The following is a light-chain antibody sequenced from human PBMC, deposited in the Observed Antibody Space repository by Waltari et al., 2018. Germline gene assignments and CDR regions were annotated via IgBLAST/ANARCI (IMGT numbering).Light chain of an antibody. CDR1: RSNIGAGFQ. J-gene: IGLJ3*02. V-gene: IGLV1-40*01. Sequence: QSALTQPPSVSGAPGQRVTISCTGSRSNIGAGFQVYWYQHLPGAAPKLVIFDTSHRASGVPARFSAAQSGASASLTISGLQAEDGADYYCQSYDAGLSGPWVFGSGTKLTVL. CDR2: DTS. CDR3: QSYDAGLSGPWV.